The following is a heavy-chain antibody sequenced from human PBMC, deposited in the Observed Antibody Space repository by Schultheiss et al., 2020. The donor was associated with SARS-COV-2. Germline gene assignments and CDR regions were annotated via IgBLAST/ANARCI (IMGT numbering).Heavy chain of an antibody. J-gene: IGHJ6*02. CDR3: ARDRAIEYGMDV. CDR2: SWYDGSIK. CDR1: GFTFRNYG. Sequence: GGSLRLSCAASGFTFRNYGMHWVRQAPGKGLEWVAVSWYDGSIKYHADSVKGRFTIYRDNSINTLYLQMNRLRAEDTAVYYCARDRAIEYGMDVWGQGTTVTVSS. D-gene: IGHD2-2*02. V-gene: IGHV3-33*01.